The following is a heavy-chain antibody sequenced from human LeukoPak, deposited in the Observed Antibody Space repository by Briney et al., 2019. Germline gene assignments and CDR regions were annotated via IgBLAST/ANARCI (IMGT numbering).Heavy chain of an antibody. CDR1: GFTFSSYS. CDR2: ISSSSSYI. D-gene: IGHD6-19*01. Sequence: GGSLRLSCAASGFTFSSYSMNWVRQAPGKGLEWVSSISSSSSYIYYADSVKGRFTISRDNAKNSLYLQMNSLRAEDTAVYYCARESMYSSGWYPANWFDPWGQGTLVTVSS. CDR3: ARESMYSSGWYPANWFDP. V-gene: IGHV3-21*01. J-gene: IGHJ5*02.